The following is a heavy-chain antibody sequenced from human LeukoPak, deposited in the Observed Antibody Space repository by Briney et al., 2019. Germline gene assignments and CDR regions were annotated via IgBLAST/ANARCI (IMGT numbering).Heavy chain of an antibody. CDR2: IIPIFGTA. CDR1: GGTFSSYA. V-gene: IGHV1-69*13. J-gene: IGHJ4*02. CDR3: ARRIDSSGYYSDYFDY. D-gene: IGHD3-22*01. Sequence: ASVKVSCKASGGTFSSYAISWVRQAPGQGLEWMGGIIPIFGTANYAQKFQGRVTITADESTSTAYMELSSLRSEDTAVYYCARRIDSSGYYSDYFDYWGQGTLVTVSS.